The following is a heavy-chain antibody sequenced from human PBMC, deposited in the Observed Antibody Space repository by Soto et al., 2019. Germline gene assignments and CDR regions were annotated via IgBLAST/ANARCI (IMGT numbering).Heavy chain of an antibody. V-gene: IGHV3-7*01. D-gene: IGHD1-26*01. J-gene: IGHJ4*02. CDR2: IKGDGSQT. Sequence: EVQLVQSGGGLVQPGGSLRLSCAASGFPFSSSWMDWVRQAPGKGLEWEANIKGDGSQTSYVDSVKGRFTVSRDNAENALFLQMSSLRVEDTAVYYCSWSLNYWGQGTLVTVSS. CDR1: GFPFSSSW. CDR3: SWSLNY.